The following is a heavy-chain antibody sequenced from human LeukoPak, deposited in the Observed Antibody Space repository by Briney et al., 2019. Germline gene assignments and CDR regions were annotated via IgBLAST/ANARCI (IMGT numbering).Heavy chain of an antibody. J-gene: IGHJ3*02. CDR2: IWYDGSNK. D-gene: IGHD6-19*01. CDR3: AREWLATRRAFDI. Sequence: PGRSLRLSCAASGFTFSSYGMHWVRQAPGKGLEWVAVIWYDGSNKYYADSVKGRFTISRHNSKNTLYLQMNSLRAEDTAVYYCAREWLATRRAFDIWGQGTMVTVSS. V-gene: IGHV3-30*19. CDR1: GFTFSSYG.